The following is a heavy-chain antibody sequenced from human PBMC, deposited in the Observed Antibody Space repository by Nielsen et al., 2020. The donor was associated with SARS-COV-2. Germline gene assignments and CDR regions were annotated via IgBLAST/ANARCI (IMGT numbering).Heavy chain of an antibody. CDR3: TTDGCSSTSCYTGYYYMDV. J-gene: IGHJ6*03. D-gene: IGHD2-2*02. V-gene: IGHV3-15*01. CDR2: IKSKTDGGTT. Sequence: VRQAPGKGLEWVGRIKSKTDGGTTDYAAPVKGRFTISRDDSKNTLYLQMNSLKTEDTAVYYCTTDGCSSTSCYTGYYYMDVWGKGTTVTVSS.